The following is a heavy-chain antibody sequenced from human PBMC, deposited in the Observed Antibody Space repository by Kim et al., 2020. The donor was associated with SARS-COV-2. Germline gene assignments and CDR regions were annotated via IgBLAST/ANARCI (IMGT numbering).Heavy chain of an antibody. Sequence: SETLSLTCTVSGGSISSGDYYWSWIRQPPGKGLEWIGYIYYSGSTYYNPSLKSRVTISVDTSKNQFSLQLSSVTAADTAVYYCASYGSGSYYKSWGYFQHWGQGTLVTVSS. V-gene: IGHV4-30-4*01. J-gene: IGHJ1*01. CDR3: ASYGSGSYYKSWGYFQH. CDR1: GGSISSGDYY. D-gene: IGHD3-10*01. CDR2: IYYSGST.